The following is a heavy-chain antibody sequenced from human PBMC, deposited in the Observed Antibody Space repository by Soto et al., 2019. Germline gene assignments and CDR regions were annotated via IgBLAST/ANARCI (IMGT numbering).Heavy chain of an antibody. V-gene: IGHV3-74*01. Sequence: PGGSLRLSCAVSGFTVRSNHMTWVRQAPGKGLEWVSRIDSDGSRTNYADSVKGRFTISRDNAKNTLYLQMNSLRADDTAVYYSVRGLDGDNWGQGTLVTVS. CDR3: VRGLDGDN. CDR2: IDSDGSRT. CDR1: GFTVRSNH. J-gene: IGHJ4*02.